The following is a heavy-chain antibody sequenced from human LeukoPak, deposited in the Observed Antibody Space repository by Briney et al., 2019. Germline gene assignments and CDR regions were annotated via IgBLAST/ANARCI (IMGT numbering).Heavy chain of an antibody. J-gene: IGHJ3*02. CDR2: IHDSGST. Sequence: SETLSLTCSVSGGSISSSSYYWGWIRQPSGKGLEWIGSIHDSGSTYYNQTLKSRLTISVDTSKNQFSLQLSSVTAADTAVYYCARDPYGDYSAFDIWGQGTMVTVSS. CDR3: ARDPYGDYSAFDI. CDR1: GGSISSSSYY. V-gene: IGHV4-39*07. D-gene: IGHD4-17*01.